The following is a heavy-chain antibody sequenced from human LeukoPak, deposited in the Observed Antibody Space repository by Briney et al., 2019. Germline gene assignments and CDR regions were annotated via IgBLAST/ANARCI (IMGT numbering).Heavy chain of an antibody. V-gene: IGHV3-23*01. J-gene: IGHJ4*01. D-gene: IGHD6-6*01. Sequence: GGSLRLSCAASGFTFSRYAMNWVRRAPGKGLDWVSTISGSGGSTYYADSVKGRFTISRDNSKNTLYLQMNSLRAEDTALYYCAKDINGATRPRLDGWGQGALVTVSS. CDR3: AKDINGATRPRLDG. CDR1: GFTFSRYA. CDR2: ISGSGGST.